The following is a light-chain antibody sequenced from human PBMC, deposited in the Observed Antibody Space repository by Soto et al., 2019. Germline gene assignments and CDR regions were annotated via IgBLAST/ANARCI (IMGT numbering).Light chain of an antibody. Sequence: AIRMTQSPSSLSASTGDRVTITCRASQGISSYLAWYQQKPGKAPKLLIYAASTLQSGVPSRFSGSGSGTDFTLTISCLQSEDFATYYCQQAYSFPITFGQGTRLEIK. CDR3: QQAYSFPIT. CDR1: QGISSY. J-gene: IGKJ5*01. CDR2: AAS. V-gene: IGKV1-8*01.